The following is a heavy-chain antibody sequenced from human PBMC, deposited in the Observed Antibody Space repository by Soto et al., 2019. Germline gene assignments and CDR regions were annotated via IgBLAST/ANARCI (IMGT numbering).Heavy chain of an antibody. D-gene: IGHD3-9*01. V-gene: IGHV4-31*03. J-gene: IGHJ4*02. CDR1: GGSISSGGYY. Sequence: PSETLSLTCTVSGGSISSGGYYWSWIRQHPGKGLEWIGYIYYSGSTYYNPSLKSRVTISVDTSKNQFSLKLSSVTAADTAVYYCAGRRHYDILTGYYSYWGQGTLVTVSS. CDR2: IYYSGST. CDR3: AGRRHYDILTGYYSY.